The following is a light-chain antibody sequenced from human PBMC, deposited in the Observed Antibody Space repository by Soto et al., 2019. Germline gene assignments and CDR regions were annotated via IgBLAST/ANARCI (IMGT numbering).Light chain of an antibody. J-gene: IGKJ5*01. CDR2: DAS. Sequence: QSSVTLSFSPVERAPLPFRASQSVSSYLAWYQQKPGQAPRLLIYDASNRATGVPPRFSGSGSGTDFTLTISSLEPEDFAVYCCQQRYNWPPAFGQGTRLEIK. CDR3: QQRYNWPPA. V-gene: IGKV3-11*01. CDR1: QSVSSY.